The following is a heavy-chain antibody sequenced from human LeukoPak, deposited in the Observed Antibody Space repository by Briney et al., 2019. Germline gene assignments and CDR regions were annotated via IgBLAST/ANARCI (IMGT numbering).Heavy chain of an antibody. CDR1: GYIVTSYD. CDR3: ARVKVVVTPSPFDY. D-gene: IGHD2-21*02. Sequence: ASVKVSCKASGYIVTSYDINWVRQTTGQGLEWMGWMNPNSGNTVYAQKFQGRVTMTRNTSISTAYMELSSLRSDDTAVYYCARVKVVVTPSPFDYWGQGTLVTVSS. V-gene: IGHV1-8*01. CDR2: MNPNSGNT. J-gene: IGHJ4*02.